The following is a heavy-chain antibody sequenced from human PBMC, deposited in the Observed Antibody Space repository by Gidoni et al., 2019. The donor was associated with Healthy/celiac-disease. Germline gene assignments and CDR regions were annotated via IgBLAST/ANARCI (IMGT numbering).Heavy chain of an antibody. Sequence: EVQLVESGGGLVKPGGSLRLSCAASGFTFSSYAMDWVRQTPGKGLEWVSSISISNTYKYYADSVKGRFTIFRDNAKNSLYLQMNSLRAEDTAVYFCARDLGWWFDPWGQGTLVTVSS. CDR3: ARDLGWWFDP. CDR2: ISISNTYK. D-gene: IGHD7-27*01. V-gene: IGHV3-21*01. CDR1: GFTFSSYA. J-gene: IGHJ5*02.